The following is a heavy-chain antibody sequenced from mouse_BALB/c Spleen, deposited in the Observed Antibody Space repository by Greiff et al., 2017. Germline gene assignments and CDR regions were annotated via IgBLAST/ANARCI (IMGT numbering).Heavy chain of an antibody. V-gene: IGHV5-4*02. Sequence: EVKLVESGGGLVKPGGSLKLSCAASGFTFSDYYMYWVRQTPEKRLEWVATISDGGSYTYYPDSVKGRFTISRDNAKNTLYLQMSSLKSEDTAMYYCTREVYDYDAVFDYWGQGTTLTVSS. CDR1: GFTFSDYY. D-gene: IGHD2-4*01. CDR2: ISDGGSYT. CDR3: TREVYDYDAVFDY. J-gene: IGHJ2*01.